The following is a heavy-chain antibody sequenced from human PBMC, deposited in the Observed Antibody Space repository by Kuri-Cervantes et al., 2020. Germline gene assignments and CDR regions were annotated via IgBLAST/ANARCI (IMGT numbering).Heavy chain of an antibody. Sequence: GESLKISCAASGFTFSSYWMSWVRQAPGKGLEWVANIKQDGSEKYYVDSVKGRFTISRDNAKNSLYLQMNSLRAEDTAVYYCAKVGSIAVAGPLNFHYYMDVWGKGTAVTVSS. J-gene: IGHJ6*03. CDR1: GFTFSSYW. V-gene: IGHV3-7*01. D-gene: IGHD6-19*01. CDR2: IKQDGSEK. CDR3: AKVGSIAVAGPLNFHYYMDV.